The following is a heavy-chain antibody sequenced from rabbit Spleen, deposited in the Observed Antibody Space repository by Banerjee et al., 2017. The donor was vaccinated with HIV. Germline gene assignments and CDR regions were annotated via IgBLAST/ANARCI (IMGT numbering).Heavy chain of an antibody. CDR2: IDGGSSGST. J-gene: IGHJ4*01. D-gene: IGHD1-1*01. Sequence: QEQLVESGGGLVQPEGSLTLTCTASGFSFSYSYWICWVRQAPGKGLEWIACIDGGSSGSTYYASWAKGRFTISKTSSTTVTLQMTSLTGADTATYFCARAPVIGWNFNLWGPGTLVTVS. CDR1: GFSFSYSYW. V-gene: IGHV1S45*01. CDR3: ARAPVIGWNFNL.